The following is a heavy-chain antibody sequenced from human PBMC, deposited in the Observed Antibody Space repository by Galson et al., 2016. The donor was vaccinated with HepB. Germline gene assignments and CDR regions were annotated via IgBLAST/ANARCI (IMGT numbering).Heavy chain of an antibody. Sequence: SLRLSCAASGFTFDDYTMHWVRQAPGKGLQWVSVISWDGRTTSYADSVKGRFTISRDNAKNSLYLQMNSLATEDTANYFCAKGFSSAFAGNFDSWGQGALVTVSS. J-gene: IGHJ4*02. D-gene: IGHD6-13*01. V-gene: IGHV3-43*01. CDR3: AKGFSSAFAGNFDS. CDR2: ISWDGRTT. CDR1: GFTFDDYT.